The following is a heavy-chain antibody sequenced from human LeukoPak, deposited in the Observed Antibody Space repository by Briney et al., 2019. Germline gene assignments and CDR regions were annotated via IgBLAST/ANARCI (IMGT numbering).Heavy chain of an antibody. J-gene: IGHJ5*02. Sequence: PSETLSLTCTVSGGSITTYYWSWIRQPPGKGLEWIAYIYHTGSTNYNPYLKRRVTISVDTSKNHVSLKLTSVTAADTAVYYCARHYSITGGRLSGYWLDPWGQGTLVTVSS. CDR1: GGSITTYY. V-gene: IGHV4-59*08. CDR3: ARHYSITGGRLSGYWLDP. D-gene: IGHD7-27*01. CDR2: IYHTGST.